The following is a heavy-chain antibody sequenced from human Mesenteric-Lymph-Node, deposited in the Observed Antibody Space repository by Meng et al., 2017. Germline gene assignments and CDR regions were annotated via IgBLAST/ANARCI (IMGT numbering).Heavy chain of an antibody. J-gene: IGHJ4*02. V-gene: IGHV3-23*01. Sequence: GESLMLSCAASGFTFSSYAMSGVRQAPGKGLGWVSAISGSGGSTYYADSVKGRFTISRDNSKNTLYLQMDSLRAEDTAVYYCSKDSTMIVVVITFDYWGQGTLVTVSS. CDR3: SKDSTMIVVVITFDY. CDR1: GFTFSSYA. CDR2: ISGSGGST. D-gene: IGHD3-22*01.